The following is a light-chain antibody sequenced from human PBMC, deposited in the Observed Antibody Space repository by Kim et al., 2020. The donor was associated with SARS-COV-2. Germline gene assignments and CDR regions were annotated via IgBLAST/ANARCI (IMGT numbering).Light chain of an antibody. CDR2: SVS. CDR1: QGVCSLC. Sequence: SPGERATLSGRTRQGVCSLCLAWYKQRPGQAPRLLIYSVSTRATGMPDRFSGSGSGTDFTLTISRLEPEDFAVYYCQQYGVAPPYTFGQGTKLEI. J-gene: IGKJ2*01. CDR3: QQYGVAPPYT. V-gene: IGKV3-20*01.